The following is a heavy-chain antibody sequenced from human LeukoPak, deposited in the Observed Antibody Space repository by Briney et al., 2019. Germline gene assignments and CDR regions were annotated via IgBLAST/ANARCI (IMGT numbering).Heavy chain of an antibody. V-gene: IGHV1-8*01. Sequence: ASVKVSCKASGYTFTSYDINWVRQATGQGLEWMGWMNPNSGNTGYAQKFQGRVTMTRDTSISTAYMELSRLRSDDTAVYYCAGSSANTFYYFDYWGQGTLVTVSS. D-gene: IGHD2-2*01. CDR1: GYTFTSYD. J-gene: IGHJ4*02. CDR2: MNPNSGNT. CDR3: AGSSANTFYYFDY.